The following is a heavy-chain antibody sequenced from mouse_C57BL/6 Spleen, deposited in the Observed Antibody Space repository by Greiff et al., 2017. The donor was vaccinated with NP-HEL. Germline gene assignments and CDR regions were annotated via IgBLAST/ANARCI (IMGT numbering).Heavy chain of an antibody. CDR1: GFSLTSYA. D-gene: IGHD1-1*01. CDR3: ARNDYGSPYAMDY. V-gene: IGHV2-9-1*01. J-gene: IGHJ4*01. Sequence: VKVVESGPGLVAPSQSLSITCTVSGFSLTSYAISWVRQPPGKGLEWLGVIWTGGGTNYNSALKSRLSISKDNSKSQVFLKMNSLQTDDTARYYCARNDYGSPYAMDYWGQGTSVTVSS. CDR2: IWTGGGT.